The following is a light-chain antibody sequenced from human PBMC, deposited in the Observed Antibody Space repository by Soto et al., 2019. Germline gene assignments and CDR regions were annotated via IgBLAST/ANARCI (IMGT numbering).Light chain of an antibody. CDR2: SAS. V-gene: IGKV1-39*01. Sequence: DIQMTQSPSSLSASVGDSVTVTCRASQPSGTSLHWYQQRAGKAPKVLISSASRLQRGVSSRFSGSGSGTHFTRPITIFEPADAAICCYLQRSDSFWPFGHGTTVQCK. CDR1: QPSGTS. CDR3: LQRSDSFWP. J-gene: IGKJ1*01.